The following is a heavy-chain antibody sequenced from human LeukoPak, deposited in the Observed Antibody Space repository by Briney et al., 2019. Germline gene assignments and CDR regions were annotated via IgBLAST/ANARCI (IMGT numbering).Heavy chain of an antibody. D-gene: IGHD3-22*01. CDR2: IIGSGGST. J-gene: IGHJ4*02. CDR3: ARVIGEYYYDSSGYLSGNDY. Sequence: PGGSLRLSCAASVFTFSSYAMSWVRQAPGKGLEWVSTIIGSGGSTYYADSGKGRFTSSRDNSKNTLYLQMNSLRAEDTDVYYCARVIGEYYYDSSGYLSGNDYWGQRTLVTVSS. V-gene: IGHV3-23*01. CDR1: VFTFSSYA.